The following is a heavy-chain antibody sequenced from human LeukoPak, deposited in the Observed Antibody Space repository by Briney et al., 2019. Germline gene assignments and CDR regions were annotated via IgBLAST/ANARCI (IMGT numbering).Heavy chain of an antibody. V-gene: IGHV3-21*01. CDR3: ARDFGDTMVRGPRFDY. CDR2: ISSSSSYI. Sequence: GGSLRLSCAASGFTFSSYSMNWVRQAPGKGLEWVSSISSSSSYIYYADSVKGRFTISRDNAKNSLYPQMNSLRAEDTAVYYCARDFGDTMVRGPRFDYWGQGTLVTVSS. D-gene: IGHD3-10*01. J-gene: IGHJ4*02. CDR1: GFTFSSYS.